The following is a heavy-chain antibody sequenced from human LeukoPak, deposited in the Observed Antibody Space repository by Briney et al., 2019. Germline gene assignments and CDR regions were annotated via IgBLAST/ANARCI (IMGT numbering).Heavy chain of an antibody. J-gene: IGHJ4*02. CDR2: ISSSGSTI. V-gene: IGHV3-11*01. D-gene: IGHD6-13*01. CDR1: GFTFSDYY. Sequence: GGSLRLSCAASGFTFSDYYMSWIRQAPGNGLEWVSYISSSGSTIYYADSVKGRFTISRDNAKNSLYLQMNSLRAEDTAVYYCAREAGEAAAGSAFDYWGQGTLVTVSS. CDR3: AREAGEAAAGSAFDY.